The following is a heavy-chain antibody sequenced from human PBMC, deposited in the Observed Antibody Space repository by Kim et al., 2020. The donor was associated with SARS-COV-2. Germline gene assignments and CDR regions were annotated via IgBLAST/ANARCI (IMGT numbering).Heavy chain of an antibody. CDR2: ISWNSGSI. CDR1: GFTFDDYA. CDR3: AKDRPYGEHRGGIDY. V-gene: IGHV3-9*01. Sequence: GGSLRLSCAASGFTFDDYAMHWVRQAPGKGLEWVSGISWNSGSIGYADSVKGRFTISRDNAKNSLYLQMNSLRAEDTALYYCAKDRPYGEHRGGIDYWGQGTLVTVSS. D-gene: IGHD4-17*01. J-gene: IGHJ4*02.